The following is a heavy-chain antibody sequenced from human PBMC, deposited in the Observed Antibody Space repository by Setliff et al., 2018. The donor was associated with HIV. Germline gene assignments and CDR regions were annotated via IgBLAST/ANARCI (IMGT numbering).Heavy chain of an antibody. CDR1: GGSISSGTYY. V-gene: IGHV4-61*09. Sequence: SETLSLTCTVSGGSISSGTYYWSWIRQPAGKGLEWIGHIYSTGNTNYNSSLKSRVTMSIETSKNQFSLKLTSVTAADTAVYYCARDDDKLFDYLGQGALVTVSS. CDR3: ARDDDKLFDY. D-gene: IGHD3-22*01. J-gene: IGHJ4*02. CDR2: IYSTGNT.